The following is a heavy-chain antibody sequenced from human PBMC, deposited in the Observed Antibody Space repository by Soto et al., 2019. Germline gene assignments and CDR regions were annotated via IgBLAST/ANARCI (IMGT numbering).Heavy chain of an antibody. Sequence: SETLSLTCTVSGGSISSGGYYWSWIRQHPGKGLEWIGYIYYSGSTYYNPSLKSRVTISVDTSKNQFSLKLSSVTAADTAVYYCARFGAAAGIIDYWGQGTLGTVS. CDR3: ARFGAAAGIIDY. V-gene: IGHV4-31*03. CDR2: IYYSGST. CDR1: GGSISSGGYY. D-gene: IGHD6-13*01. J-gene: IGHJ4*02.